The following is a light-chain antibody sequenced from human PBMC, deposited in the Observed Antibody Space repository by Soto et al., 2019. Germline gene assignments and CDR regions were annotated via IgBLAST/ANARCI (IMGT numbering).Light chain of an antibody. Sequence: QSVLTQTPSASGSPGQSVTISCTGTSSDIGGYNYVSWYQQHPGKAPKLMIYEVIKRPSGVPDRFSGSRSGNTASLTVSGLQAEDEADYYCSSYEGTNNLYVFGTGTKVTVL. J-gene: IGLJ1*01. CDR2: EVI. CDR1: SSDIGGYNY. V-gene: IGLV2-8*01. CDR3: SSYEGTNNLYV.